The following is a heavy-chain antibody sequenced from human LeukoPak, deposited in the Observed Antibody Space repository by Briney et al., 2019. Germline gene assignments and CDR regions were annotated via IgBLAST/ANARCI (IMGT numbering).Heavy chain of an antibody. CDR2: VYRDGSTT. D-gene: IGHD3-10*02. CDR3: AELGITMIGGV. J-gene: IGHJ6*04. Sequence: PGGSLRLSCAASGFGFSRYWMHWVRQAPGTGLKWVSRVYRDGSTTDYADSVKGRFSISRDNSKNTLYLDMNSLRAEDTAVYYCAELGITMIGGVWGKGTTVTISS. CDR1: GFGFSRYW. V-gene: IGHV3-74*01.